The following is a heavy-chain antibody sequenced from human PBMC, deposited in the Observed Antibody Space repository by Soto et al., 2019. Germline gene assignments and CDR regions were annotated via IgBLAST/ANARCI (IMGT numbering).Heavy chain of an antibody. CDR3: ATRAPIDGAPY. J-gene: IGHJ4*02. V-gene: IGHV4-4*02. D-gene: IGHD4-17*01. CDR2: VYHSGST. CDR1: GDSISSPTW. Sequence: QVQLQESGPGLVKPSETLSLTCDVSGDSISSPTWWTWVRQPPGKGLEWIGEVYHSGSTNYNSSLKSRVTISVDKSKNQFSLRLTSVTAADTAVYYCATRAPIDGAPYWGQGTLVTVSS.